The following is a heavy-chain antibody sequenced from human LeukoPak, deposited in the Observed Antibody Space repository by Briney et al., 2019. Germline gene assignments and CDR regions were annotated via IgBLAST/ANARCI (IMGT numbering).Heavy chain of an antibody. CDR3: VRHGTLWGFGVVFDP. J-gene: IGHJ5*02. CDR1: GGSINSSNYY. D-gene: IGHD3-3*01. Sequence: SETLSLTCTVSGGSINSSNYYWGWIRQPPGKGLEWIGTIYYSGSTYYNPSLKSRVTISVDTSKNQFSLKLISVTAADTAVYYCVRHGTLWGFGVVFDPWGQGSLVTVSS. CDR2: IYYSGST. V-gene: IGHV4-39*01.